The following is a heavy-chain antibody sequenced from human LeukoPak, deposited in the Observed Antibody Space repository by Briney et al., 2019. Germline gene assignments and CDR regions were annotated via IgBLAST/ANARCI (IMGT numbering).Heavy chain of an antibody. J-gene: IGHJ4*02. Sequence: GGSLRLSCAASGFTFSSYEMNWVRQAPGRGLEWVSYISSSGSTIYYADSVKGRFTISRDNAKNSLYLQMNSLRAEDTAVYYCARDGYSRTDYWGQGTLVTVSS. CDR3: ARDGYSRTDY. CDR1: GFTFSSYE. CDR2: ISSSGSTI. D-gene: IGHD6-13*01. V-gene: IGHV3-48*03.